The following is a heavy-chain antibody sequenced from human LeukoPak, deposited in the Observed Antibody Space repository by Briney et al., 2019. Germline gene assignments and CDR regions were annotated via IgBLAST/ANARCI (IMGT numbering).Heavy chain of an antibody. V-gene: IGHV1-69*04. D-gene: IGHD3-22*01. CDR3: ARRYYYDSSGSDGMDV. CDR1: GGTFSSYA. J-gene: IGHJ6*02. Sequence: GASVKVSCKASGGTFSSYAISWVRQAPRQGLEWMGRIIPILGIANYAQKFQGRVTITADKSTSTAYMELSSLRSEDTAVYYCARRYYYDSSGSDGMDVWGQGTTVTVSS. CDR2: IIPILGIA.